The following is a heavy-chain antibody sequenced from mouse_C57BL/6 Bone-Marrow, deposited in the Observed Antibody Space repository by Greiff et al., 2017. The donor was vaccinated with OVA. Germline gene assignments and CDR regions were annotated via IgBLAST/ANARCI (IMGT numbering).Heavy chain of an antibody. D-gene: IGHD1-1*01. CDR3: AREPLLLLYAMDY. Sequence: EVNVVESGGGLVKPGGSLKLSCAASGFTFSSYAMSWVRQTPEKRLEWVATISDGGSYTYYPDNVKGRFTISRDNAKNNLYLQMSHLKSEDTAMYYCAREPLLLLYAMDYWGQGTSVTVSS. CDR1: GFTFSSYA. J-gene: IGHJ4*01. V-gene: IGHV5-4*01. CDR2: ISDGGSYT.